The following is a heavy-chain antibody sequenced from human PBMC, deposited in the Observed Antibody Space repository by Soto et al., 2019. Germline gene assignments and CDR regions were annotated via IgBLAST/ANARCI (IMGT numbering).Heavy chain of an antibody. CDR1: GYTFTGYY. Sequence: ASVKVSCKASGYTFTGYYMHWVRQAPGQGLEWMGWINPNSGGTNYAQKFQGWVTMTRDTSISTAYMELSRLRSDDTAVYYCARGTTLSSYHYGMDVWGQGTTVTVSS. D-gene: IGHD1-7*01. CDR2: INPNSGGT. CDR3: ARGTTLSSYHYGMDV. J-gene: IGHJ6*02. V-gene: IGHV1-2*04.